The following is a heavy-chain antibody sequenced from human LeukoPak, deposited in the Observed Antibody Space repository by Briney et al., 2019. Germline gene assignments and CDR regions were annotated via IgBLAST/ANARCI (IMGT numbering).Heavy chain of an antibody. D-gene: IGHD1-26*01. J-gene: IGHJ3*02. CDR2: IYYSGST. CDR3: ARDYLSGSYPDAFDI. CDR1: GGSISSSSYY. V-gene: IGHV4-39*07. Sequence: SETLSLTCTVSGGSISSSSYYWGWIRQPPGKGLEWIGSIYYSGSTYYNPSLKSRVTISVDTSKNQFSLKLSSVTAADTAVYYCARDYLSGSYPDAFDIWGQGTMVTVSS.